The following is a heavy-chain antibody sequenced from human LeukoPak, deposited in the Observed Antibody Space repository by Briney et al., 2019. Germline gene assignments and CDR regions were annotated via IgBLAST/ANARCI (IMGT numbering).Heavy chain of an antibody. Sequence: ASVKVSCKPSGYIFTAYHLHWVRQAPGQGLEWMGRIIPNSGATNYAQNFQGRVTMTRDTSISTAYMELSRLSPHDTAVYYCARGISGGFDIWGQGTKVTVSS. V-gene: IGHV1-2*06. D-gene: IGHD2-21*01. J-gene: IGHJ3*02. CDR2: IIPNSGAT. CDR3: ARGISGGFDI. CDR1: GYIFTAYH.